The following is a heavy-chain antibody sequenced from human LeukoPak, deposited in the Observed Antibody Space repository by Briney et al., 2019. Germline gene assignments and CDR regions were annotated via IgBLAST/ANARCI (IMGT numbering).Heavy chain of an antibody. CDR2: IYYSGYT. CDR3: ARHFDHVGSWIYEY. CDR1: GGSISSNY. D-gene: IGHD3-10*01. Sequence: PSETLSLTCTVSGGSISSNYWSWIRQPPGKGLVWIGYIYYSGYTNYNPSLKSRVTISVDPSNNQFALKLSSVTAADTAVYYCARHFDHVGSWIYEYWGQGTLVTVS. V-gene: IGHV4-59*08. J-gene: IGHJ4*02.